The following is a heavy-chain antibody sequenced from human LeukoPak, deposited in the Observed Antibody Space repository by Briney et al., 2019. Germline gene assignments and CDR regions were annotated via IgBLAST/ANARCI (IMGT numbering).Heavy chain of an antibody. CDR3: ARVRQYCTNGVCFYTRFDY. CDR1: GGSFSSYY. D-gene: IGHD2-8*01. CDR2: IYYSGTT. J-gene: IGHJ4*02. Sequence: SETLSLTCAVYGGSFSSYYWSWIRQPPGKGLEWIGSIYYSGTTNYNPSLKSRVTISVDTSKNQFSLKLSSVTAADTAVYYCARVRQYCTNGVCFYTRFDYWGQGTLVTVSS. V-gene: IGHV4-59*01.